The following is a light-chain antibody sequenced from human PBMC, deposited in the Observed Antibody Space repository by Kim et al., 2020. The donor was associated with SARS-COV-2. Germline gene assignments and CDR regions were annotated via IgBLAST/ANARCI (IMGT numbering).Light chain of an antibody. J-gene: IGKJ1*01. Sequence: ASVGDKCTVTCRASQSLDNWLAWYQQKPGKAPKRLIYKVSTLESGVPSRFSGSGSATEFTLIISSLQPDDFATYYCQQYRTYPWTFGQGTKVDIK. CDR2: KVS. V-gene: IGKV1-5*03. CDR3: QQYRTYPWT. CDR1: QSLDNW.